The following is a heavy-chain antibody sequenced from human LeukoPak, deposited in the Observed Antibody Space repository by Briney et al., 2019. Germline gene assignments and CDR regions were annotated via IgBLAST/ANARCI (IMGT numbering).Heavy chain of an antibody. D-gene: IGHD4-11*01. V-gene: IGHV3-11*01. Sequence: GVSLRLSCAASGFTFSDYYMSWIRQAPGKGLEWVSYISSSGSTIYYADSVKGRFTISRDNAKNSLYLQMNSLRAEDTAVYYCARAIDYSNSYYYYYMDVWGKGTTVTVSS. J-gene: IGHJ6*03. CDR3: ARAIDYSNSYYYYYMDV. CDR2: ISSSGSTI. CDR1: GFTFSDYY.